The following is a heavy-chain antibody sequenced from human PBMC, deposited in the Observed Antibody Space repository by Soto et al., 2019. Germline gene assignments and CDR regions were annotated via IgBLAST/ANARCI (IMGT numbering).Heavy chain of an antibody. CDR1: GYTFTSYD. CDR3: ASVTYYYYGMDV. D-gene: IGHD3-10*01. Sequence: QVQLVQSGAEVKKPGASVKVSCKASGYTFTSYDINWVRQATGQGLEWMGWMNPNSGNTGYVQKFQGRVTMTRNTSISTAYMELSSLRSEDTAVYYCASVTYYYYGMDVWGQGTTVTVSS. V-gene: IGHV1-8*01. CDR2: MNPNSGNT. J-gene: IGHJ6*02.